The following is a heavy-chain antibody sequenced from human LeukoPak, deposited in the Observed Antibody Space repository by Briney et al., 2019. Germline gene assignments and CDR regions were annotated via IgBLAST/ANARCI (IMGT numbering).Heavy chain of an antibody. CDR1: GFTFSSYA. D-gene: IGHD3-10*01. CDR3: AKASGSYYNPFDY. J-gene: IGHJ4*02. CDR2: ISGSGGST. V-gene: IGHV3-23*01. Sequence: PGGSLRLSCAASGFTFSSYAMSWVRQAPGKGLEWVAAISGSGGSTYYADSVKGRFTISRDNFRTTLYLQMNSLRAEDTAVYYCAKASGSYYNPFDYWGQGTLVTVSS.